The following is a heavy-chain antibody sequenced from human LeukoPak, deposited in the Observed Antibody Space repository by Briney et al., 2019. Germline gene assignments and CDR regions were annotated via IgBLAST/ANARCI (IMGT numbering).Heavy chain of an antibody. CDR2: ISYDGSNK. CDR3: AKDPIAAAGRGYFDY. CDR1: GFTFSSYG. Sequence: GGSLRLSCAASGFTFSSYGMHWARQAPGKGLEWVAVISYDGSNKYYADSVKGRFTISRDNSKNTLYLQMNSLRAEDTAVYYCAKDPIAAAGRGYFDYWGQGTLVTVSS. V-gene: IGHV3-30*18. D-gene: IGHD6-13*01. J-gene: IGHJ4*02.